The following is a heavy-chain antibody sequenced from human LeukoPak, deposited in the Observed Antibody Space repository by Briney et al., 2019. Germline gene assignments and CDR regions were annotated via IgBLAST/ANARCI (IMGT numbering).Heavy chain of an antibody. D-gene: IGHD6-19*01. CDR1: GYTFTDYY. CDR2: INPNSGGT. Sequence: ASVKVSCKASGYTFTDYYMHWVRQAPGQGLEWMGWINPNSGGTNYAQNFQGSVTMTRDTSITTAYMELSSLRSDDTAVYYCARDRAQQWPTVFSNWGQGPWSPSPQ. CDR3: ARDRAQQWPTVFSN. V-gene: IGHV1-2*02. J-gene: IGHJ1*01.